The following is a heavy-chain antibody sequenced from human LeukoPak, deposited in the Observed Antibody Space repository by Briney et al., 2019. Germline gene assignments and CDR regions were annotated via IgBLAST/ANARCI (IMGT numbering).Heavy chain of an antibody. J-gene: IGHJ4*02. CDR2: ISSSSSTI. Sequence: GRSLRLSCAASGFTFSSYGMHWVRQAPGKGLEWLSYISSSSSTINYADSVKGRFTISRDNAKNSLYLQMNSLRDEDTAVYYCARDEAYCFDYWGQGTLVTVSS. CDR3: ARDEAYCFDY. CDR1: GFTFSSYG. V-gene: IGHV3-48*02.